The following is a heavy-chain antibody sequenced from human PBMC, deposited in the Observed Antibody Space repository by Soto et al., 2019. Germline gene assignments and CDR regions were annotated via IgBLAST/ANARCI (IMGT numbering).Heavy chain of an antibody. J-gene: IGHJ4*02. D-gene: IGHD4-17*01. Sequence: PSETLSLTCSVSGGSISSYDWSWIRQPPGKGLEWIGYIYYSGSTNYNPSLKSRVTISVDTSKNQFSLKLSSVTAADTAVYYCARRYGDYFDYWGQGTLVTVSS. V-gene: IGHV4-59*08. CDR3: ARRYGDYFDY. CDR2: IYYSGST. CDR1: GGSISSYD.